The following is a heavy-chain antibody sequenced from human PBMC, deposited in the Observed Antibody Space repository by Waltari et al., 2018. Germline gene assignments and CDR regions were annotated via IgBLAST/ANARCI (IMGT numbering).Heavy chain of an antibody. V-gene: IGHV4-30-4*08. Sequence: QVQLQESGPGLVKPSQTLSLTCTVSGGSISRGDYYWSWIRQPPGKGLEWIGYIYYSGSTYYNPSLKSRVTIAVDTSKNQFSLKRSSVTAADTAVYYCARDNQYLRATDYWGQGTLVTVSS. J-gene: IGHJ4*02. CDR2: IYYSGST. CDR3: ARDNQYLRATDY. CDR1: GGSISRGDYY. D-gene: IGHD4-4*01.